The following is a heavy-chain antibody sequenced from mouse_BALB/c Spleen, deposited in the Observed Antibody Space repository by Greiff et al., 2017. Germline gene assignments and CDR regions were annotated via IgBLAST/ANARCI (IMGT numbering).Heavy chain of an antibody. J-gene: IGHJ4*01. CDR1: GFTFTDYY. Sequence: EVKLMESGGGLVQPGGSLRLSCATSGFTFTDYYMSWVRQPPGKALEWLGFIRNKANDYTTEYSASVKGRFIVSRDTSQSILYLQMNALRAEDTAIYYCARDAFYYYGSSWGMDYWGQGTSVTVSS. D-gene: IGHD1-1*01. CDR2: IRNKANDYTT. CDR3: ARDAFYYYGSSWGMDY. V-gene: IGHV7-3*02.